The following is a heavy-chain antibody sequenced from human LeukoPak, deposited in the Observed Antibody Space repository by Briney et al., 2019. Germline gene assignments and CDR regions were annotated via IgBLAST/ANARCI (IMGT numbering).Heavy chain of an antibody. CDR2: IYPGDSDT. CDR1: GYSFSSYW. J-gene: IGHJ6*02. CDR3: ARFDCSSTSCYKSYNYGMDV. D-gene: IGHD2-2*02. Sequence: GESLKISCMGSGYSFSSYWIGWVRQMPGKGLEWMGIIYPGDSDTTYSPSFQGQVTISADKSISTAYLQWSSLKASDTAMYYCARFDCSSTSCYKSYNYGMDVWGQGTTVTVSS. V-gene: IGHV5-51*01.